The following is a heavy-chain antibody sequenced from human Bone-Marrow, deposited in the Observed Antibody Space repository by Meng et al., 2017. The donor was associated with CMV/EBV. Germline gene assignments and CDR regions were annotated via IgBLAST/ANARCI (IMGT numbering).Heavy chain of an antibody. V-gene: IGHV3-15*01. D-gene: IGHD3-3*01. CDR2: IKSKTDGGTT. J-gene: IGHJ6*02. Sequence: GESLKISCAASGFTFSNAWMSWVRQAPGKGLEWVGRIKSKTDGGTTDYAAPVKGRFTISRDDSKNTLYLQMNSLKTEDTAVYYCTRVIDFWSGYDYYYYYGMDVWGQGTTVTVSS. CDR1: GFTFSNAW. CDR3: TRVIDFWSGYDYYYYYGMDV.